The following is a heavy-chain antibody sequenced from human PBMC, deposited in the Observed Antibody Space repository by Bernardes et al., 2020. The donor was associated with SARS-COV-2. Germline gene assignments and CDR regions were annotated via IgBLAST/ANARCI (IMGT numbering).Heavy chain of an antibody. D-gene: IGHD3-22*01. V-gene: IGHV3-7*03. J-gene: IGHJ6*02. CDR1: GFTFSYYW. CDR2: IKQDGSEK. CDR3: ARDMSMIGYGMDV. Sequence: GGSLRLSRAASGFTFSYYWMSWVRQAPGKGLEWVANIKQDGSEKYYVDFVKGRFTISRDNAKNSLYLQMNSLRAEDTAVYYCARDMSMIGYGMDVWGQGTTVTVSS.